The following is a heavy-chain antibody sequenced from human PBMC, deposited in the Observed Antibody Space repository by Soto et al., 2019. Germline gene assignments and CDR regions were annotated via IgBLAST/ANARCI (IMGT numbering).Heavy chain of an antibody. J-gene: IGHJ4*02. CDR3: AKDPHYYDSSGYDTTDY. CDR2: ISGSGDST. Sequence: GGSLRLSCAASGFTFSSYAMSWVRQAPGKGLEWVSAISGSGDSTYYADSVKGRFTISRDNSKNTLYLQMNSLRAEDTAVYYCAKDPHYYDSSGYDTTDYWGQGTLVTVSS. V-gene: IGHV3-23*01. CDR1: GFTFSSYA. D-gene: IGHD3-22*01.